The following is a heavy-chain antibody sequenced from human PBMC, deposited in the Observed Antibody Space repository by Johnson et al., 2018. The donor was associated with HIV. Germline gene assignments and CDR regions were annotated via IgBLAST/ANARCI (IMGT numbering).Heavy chain of an antibody. D-gene: IGHD5-24*01. CDR3: ARFGRGGSHAFDI. V-gene: IGHV3-20*04. CDR2: INWNGDST. CDR1: GITVGTNY. Sequence: VQLVESGGGLVQPGGSLRLSCAASGITVGTNYMSWVRQAPGKGLEWVSGINWNGDSTGYADSVKGRFTISRDNAKNSLYLQMNSLRAEDTALYYCARFGRGGSHAFDIWGQGTMVTVSS. J-gene: IGHJ3*02.